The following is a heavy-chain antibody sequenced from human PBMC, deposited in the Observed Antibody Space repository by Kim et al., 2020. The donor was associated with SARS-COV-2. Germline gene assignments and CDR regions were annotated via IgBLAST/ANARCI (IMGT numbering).Heavy chain of an antibody. CDR1: GGTFSSYA. CDR3: ARESPGWLQDYYYYGMDV. Sequence: SVKVSCKASGGTFSSYAISWVRQAPGQGLEWMGGIIPIFGTANYAQKFQGRVTITADESTSTAYMELSSLRSEDTAVYYCARESPGWLQDYYYYGMDVWGQGTTVTVSS. D-gene: IGHD5-12*01. CDR2: IIPIFGTA. V-gene: IGHV1-69*13. J-gene: IGHJ6*02.